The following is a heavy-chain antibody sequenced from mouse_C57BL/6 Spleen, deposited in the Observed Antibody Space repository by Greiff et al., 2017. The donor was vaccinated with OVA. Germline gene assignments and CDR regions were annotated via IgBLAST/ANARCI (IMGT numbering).Heavy chain of an antibody. CDR1: GYTFTSYW. CDR2: IDPNSGGT. D-gene: IGHD1-1*01. V-gene: IGHV1-72*01. CDR3: ASGDYYGPSWFAY. Sequence: QVQLKQPGAELVKPGASVKLSCKASGYTFTSYWMHWVKQRPGRGLEWIGRIDPNSGGTKYNEKFKSKATLTVDKPSSTAYMQLSSLTSEDSAVYYCASGDYYGPSWFAYWGQGTLVTVSA. J-gene: IGHJ3*01.